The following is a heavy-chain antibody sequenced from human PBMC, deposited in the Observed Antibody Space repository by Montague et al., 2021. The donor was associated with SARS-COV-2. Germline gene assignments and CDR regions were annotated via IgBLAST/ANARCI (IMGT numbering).Heavy chain of an antibody. CDR2: ISSSSSTI. CDR1: GFTFSSYS. J-gene: IGHJ6*02. D-gene: IGHD5-18*01. CDR3: ARDLGLVPAMVYYYYYGMDV. V-gene: IGHV3-48*02. Sequence: SLRLSCAASGFTFSSYSMNWVRQAPGKGLEWVSYISSSSSTIYYADSVKGRFTISRDNAKNSLYLQMNSLRDEGTAVYYCARDLGLVPAMVYYYYYGMDVWGQGTTVTVSS.